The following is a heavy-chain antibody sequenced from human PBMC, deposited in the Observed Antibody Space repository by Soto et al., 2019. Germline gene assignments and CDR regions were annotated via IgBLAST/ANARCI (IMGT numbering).Heavy chain of an antibody. CDR2: IIPILGIA. CDR3: ASYYCSSTSCTSWYYGMDV. D-gene: IGHD2-2*01. CDR1: GGTFSSYT. V-gene: IGHV1-69*02. J-gene: IGHJ6*02. Sequence: ASVKVSCKASGGTFSSYTISWVRQAPGQGLEWMGRIIPILGIANYAQKFQGRVTITADKSTSTAYMELSSLRSEDTAVYYCASYYCSSTSCTSWYYGMDVWGQGTTVTSP.